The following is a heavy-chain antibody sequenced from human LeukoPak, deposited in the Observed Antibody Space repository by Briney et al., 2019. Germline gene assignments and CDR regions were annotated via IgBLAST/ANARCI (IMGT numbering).Heavy chain of an antibody. CDR2: INPNSGGT. Sequence: ASVNVSCKASGYTFTGYYMHWVRQAPGQGLEWMGWINPNSGGTNYAQKFQGRVTMTRDTSISTAYMELSRLRSDDTAVYYCARGDYGSNYFDYWGQGTLVTVSS. CDR1: GYTFTGYY. D-gene: IGHD4-17*01. V-gene: IGHV1-2*02. J-gene: IGHJ4*02. CDR3: ARGDYGSNYFDY.